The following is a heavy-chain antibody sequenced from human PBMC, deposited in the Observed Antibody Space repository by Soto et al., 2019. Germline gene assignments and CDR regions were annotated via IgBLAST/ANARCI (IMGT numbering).Heavy chain of an antibody. CDR2: ISYDGSNK. V-gene: IGHV3-30*18. D-gene: IGHD2-15*01. Sequence: QVQLVESGGGVVQPGRSLRLSCAASGFTFSSYGMHWVRQAPGKGLEWVAVISYDGSNKYYADSVKGRFTISRDNSKNTLYLQMNSLRAEDTAVYYCAKWKWGDGGIGYVDYWGQGTLVTVSS. CDR3: AKWKWGDGGIGYVDY. J-gene: IGHJ4*02. CDR1: GFTFSSYG.